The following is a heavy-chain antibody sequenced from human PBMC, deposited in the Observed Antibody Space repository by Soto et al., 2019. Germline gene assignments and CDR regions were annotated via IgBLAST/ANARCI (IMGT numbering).Heavy chain of an antibody. J-gene: IGHJ6*02. CDR2: ISGSGGNT. V-gene: IGHV3-23*01. Sequence: GGSLRLSCAASGFTFSSYAMSWIRQAPGKGLEWVSAISGSGGNTYYADSVKGRFTISRDNSKNTLYLQMNSLRAEDTAVYYCAKYTRPIVATITPYSGWGYYGMDVWGQGTTVTVSS. D-gene: IGHD5-12*01. CDR3: AKYTRPIVATITPYSGWGYYGMDV. CDR1: GFTFSSYA.